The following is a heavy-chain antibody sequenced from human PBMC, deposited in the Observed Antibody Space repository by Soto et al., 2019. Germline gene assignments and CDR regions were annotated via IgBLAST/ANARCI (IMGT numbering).Heavy chain of an antibody. Sequence: QVQLVESGGGVVQPGRSLRLSCAASGFTFSTYGIHWVRQAPGKGLEWVAVISFDGSNKYYSESVKGRFTISRDNSKNTLYLQMNSLRVEDTAVYYCAREPSDYWGQGILVTVSS. J-gene: IGHJ4*02. V-gene: IGHV3-33*01. CDR1: GFTFSTYG. CDR2: ISFDGSNK. CDR3: AREPSDY.